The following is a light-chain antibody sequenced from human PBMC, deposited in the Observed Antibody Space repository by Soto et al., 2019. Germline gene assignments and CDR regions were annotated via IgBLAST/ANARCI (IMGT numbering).Light chain of an antibody. CDR1: QSISRY. CDR2: AAS. J-gene: IGKJ4*01. CDR3: QQTYSTPLT. Sequence: IQLTQSPSSLSASVGDRVTITCRASQSISRYLIWYQQKPGKAPKLLISAASSLESGVPSRFSGSGSGTDFSLTISSLQPEDFATYYCQQTYSTPLTFGGGTKVDIK. V-gene: IGKV1-39*01.